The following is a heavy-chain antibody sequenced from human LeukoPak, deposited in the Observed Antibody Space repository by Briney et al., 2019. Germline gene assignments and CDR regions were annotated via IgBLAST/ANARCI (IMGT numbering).Heavy chain of an antibody. D-gene: IGHD6-6*01. CDR2: MNPNSGNT. J-gene: IGHJ4*02. CDR3: ARAGGYSSSHNFDY. CDR1: GYTFTSYD. Sequence: GASVKVSCKASGYTFTSYDINWVRQATGQGLEWMGWMNPNSGNTGYAQKFQGRVTITRNTSISTAYMELSSLRSEDTAVYYCARAGGYSSSHNFDYWGQGTLVTVSS. V-gene: IGHV1-8*03.